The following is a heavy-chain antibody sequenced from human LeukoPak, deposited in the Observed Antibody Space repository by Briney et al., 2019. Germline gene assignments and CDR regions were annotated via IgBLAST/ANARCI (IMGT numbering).Heavy chain of an antibody. CDR3: ARVRDCSSTSCYAYDAFYI. Sequence: GASVKVSCKASGYTFTGYYMHWVRQAPGQGLEWMGWINPNSGGTNYAQKFQGRVTMTRDTSISTAYMELSRLRSDDTAVYYCARVRDCSSTSCYAYDAFYIWGQGTMVTVSS. D-gene: IGHD2-2*01. V-gene: IGHV1-2*02. CDR1: GYTFTGYY. CDR2: INPNSGGT. J-gene: IGHJ3*02.